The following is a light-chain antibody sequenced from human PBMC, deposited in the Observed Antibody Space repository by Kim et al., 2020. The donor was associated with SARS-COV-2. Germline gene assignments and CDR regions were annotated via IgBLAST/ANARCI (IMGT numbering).Light chain of an antibody. CDR3: GTWDSSLSAVV. CDR1: SSNIGNNY. V-gene: IGLV1-51*01. Sequence: QPVLTQPPSVSAAPGQKVTISCSGSSSNIGNNYVSWYQQLPGTAPKLLIYDNNKRPSGIPDRFSDSKSGTSATLDITGLQTGDEADYYCGTWDSSLSAVVFGGGTQLTVL. CDR2: DNN. J-gene: IGLJ2*01.